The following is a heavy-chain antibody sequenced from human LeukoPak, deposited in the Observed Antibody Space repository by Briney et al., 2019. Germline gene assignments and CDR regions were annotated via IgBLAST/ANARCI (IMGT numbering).Heavy chain of an antibody. CDR3: ATENYDILTGLYFDY. Sequence: GGSLRLSCAASGFTFSSYSMNWVRQAPGKGLEWVSYISSSSSTIYYADSVKGRFTISRDNAKNSLYLQMNSLRAEDTAVYYCATENYDILTGLYFDYWGQGTLVTVSS. CDR1: GFTFSSYS. J-gene: IGHJ4*02. V-gene: IGHV3-48*04. D-gene: IGHD3-9*01. CDR2: ISSSSSTI.